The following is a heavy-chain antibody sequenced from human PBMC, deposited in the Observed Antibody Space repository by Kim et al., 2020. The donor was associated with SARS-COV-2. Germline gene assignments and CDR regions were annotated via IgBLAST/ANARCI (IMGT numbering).Heavy chain of an antibody. D-gene: IGHD6-13*01. CDR1: GVSISTYY. Sequence: SETLSLTCTVSGVSISTYYWSWIRQPPGKGLEWIGYVYYTGSTNHNPSLKSRVTFSVDTSKNQFSLKLNSVTAADTAVYYCARAEYSSSWNYFDYWGQGT. CDR2: VYYTGST. J-gene: IGHJ4*02. V-gene: IGHV4-59*01. CDR3: ARAEYSSSWNYFDY.